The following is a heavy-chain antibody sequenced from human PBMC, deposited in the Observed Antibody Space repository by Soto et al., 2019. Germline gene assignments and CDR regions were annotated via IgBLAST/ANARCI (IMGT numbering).Heavy chain of an antibody. CDR2: IYPGDSDT. Sequence: REPLKISRKGYGFSTYWISWLRQMPGRGLEWMGIIYPGDSDTIYSPSFQGQVTISVDKSINTAYLQWDSLRASDTAKYYCAIEGRHLVLDYWGQRT. CDR1: GFSTYW. D-gene: IGHD6-6*01. CDR3: AIEGRHLVLDY. V-gene: IGHV5-51*01. J-gene: IGHJ4*02.